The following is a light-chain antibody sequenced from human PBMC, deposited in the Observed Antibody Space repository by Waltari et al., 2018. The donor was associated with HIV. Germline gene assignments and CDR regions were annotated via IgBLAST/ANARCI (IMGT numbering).Light chain of an antibody. CDR1: SSDIDGYNS. V-gene: IGLV2-14*03. CDR2: DVS. CDR3: SSYTSSSTKV. Sequence: SALTQPASVSGSPGQSITISCSETSSDIDGYNSVSWYQQPPGKAPKLMIYDVSNRPSGLSNRFSGSKSGNTASLTISGLQAEDEADYYCSSYTSSSTKVFGGGTKLTVL. J-gene: IGLJ2*01.